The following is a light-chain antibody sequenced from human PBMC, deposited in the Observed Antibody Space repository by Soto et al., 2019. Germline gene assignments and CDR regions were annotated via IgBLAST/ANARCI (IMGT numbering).Light chain of an antibody. CDR2: VNGDGRH. Sequence: QLVLTQSPSASASLGASVKLTCTLTNGHTTYAIAWHQQQPEKGPRYLMKVNGDGRHNKGDGIPDRFSGSSSGAERYLTISSLLSEDEGDYYCQTWGTGVQVFGGGTKLTVL. V-gene: IGLV4-69*01. CDR3: QTWGTGVQV. CDR1: NGHTTYA. J-gene: IGLJ3*02.